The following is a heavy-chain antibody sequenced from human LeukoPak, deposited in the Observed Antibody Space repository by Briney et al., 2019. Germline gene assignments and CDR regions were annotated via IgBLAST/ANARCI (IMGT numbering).Heavy chain of an antibody. V-gene: IGHV3-23*01. CDR1: GFTFSSYA. Sequence: GGSLRLSCAASGFTFSSYAMSWVRQAPGKGPEWVSAISGSGGSTYYADSVKGRFTISRDNSKNTLYLQMNSLRAEDTAVYYCAILSGKRGYSGYDGDYWGQGTLVTVSS. D-gene: IGHD5-12*01. CDR3: AILSGKRGYSGYDGDY. J-gene: IGHJ4*02. CDR2: ISGSGGST.